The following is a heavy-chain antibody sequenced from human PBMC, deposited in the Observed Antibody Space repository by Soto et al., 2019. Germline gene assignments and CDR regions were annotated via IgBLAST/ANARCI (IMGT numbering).Heavy chain of an antibody. CDR3: ARRSSSWYFDY. Sequence: EVQLLESGGGLVQPGGSLRLSCAASGFTFSSYAWNWVRQAPGKGLEWVSVISGSDGSTYYADSVKGRFTISRDNSKNTLNLQMNSLRAEDTAVYYCARRSSSWYFDYWGQGALVSVSS. CDR2: ISGSDGST. V-gene: IGHV3-23*01. D-gene: IGHD6-13*01. J-gene: IGHJ4*02. CDR1: GFTFSSYA.